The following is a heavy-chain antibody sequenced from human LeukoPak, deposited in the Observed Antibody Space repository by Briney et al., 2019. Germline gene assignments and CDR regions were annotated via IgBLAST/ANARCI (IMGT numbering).Heavy chain of an antibody. V-gene: IGHV3-15*01. CDR3: TTQRSRITMVRGVIRSDH. D-gene: IGHD3-10*01. CDR1: GFTFSNAW. CDR2: IKSKTDGGTT. J-gene: IGHJ4*02. Sequence: PGGCLRLSCAASGFTFSNAWMSWVRLGPGKGLEWVGRIKSKTDGGTTDYAAPVKGRFTISRDDSKNTLYLQMNSLKTEDTAVYYCTTQRSRITMVRGVIRSDHWGQGTLVTVSS.